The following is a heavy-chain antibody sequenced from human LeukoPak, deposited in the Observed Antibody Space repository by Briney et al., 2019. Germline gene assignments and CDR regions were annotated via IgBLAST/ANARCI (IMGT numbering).Heavy chain of an antibody. CDR2: IIPIFGTA. J-gene: IGHJ6*03. CDR3: ARRTGDYYYYYMDV. V-gene: IGHV1-69*01. CDR1: GGTFSSYA. Sequence: ASVKVSCKASGGTFSSYAISWVRQAPGQGLEWMGGIIPIFGTANYAQKFQGRATITADESTSTAYMELSSLKSEDTAVYYCARRTGDYYYYYMDVWGKGTTVTVSS.